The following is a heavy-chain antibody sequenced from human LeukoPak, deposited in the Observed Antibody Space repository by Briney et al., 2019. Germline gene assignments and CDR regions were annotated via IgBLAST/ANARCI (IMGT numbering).Heavy chain of an antibody. D-gene: IGHD3-22*01. V-gene: IGHV4-39*07. CDR2: IYYSGST. CDR3: AREPYDSSGYSLPDY. CDR1: GGSISGSSSY. Sequence: SETLSLTCTVSGGSISGSSSYWGWIRQPPGKGLEWIGSIYYSGSTYYNPSLKSRVTISVDTSKNQFSLKLSSVTAADTAVYYCAREPYDSSGYSLPDYWGQGTLVTVSS. J-gene: IGHJ4*02.